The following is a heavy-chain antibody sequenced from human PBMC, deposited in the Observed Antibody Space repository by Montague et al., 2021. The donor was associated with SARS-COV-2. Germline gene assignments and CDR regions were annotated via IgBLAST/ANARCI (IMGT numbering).Heavy chain of an antibody. D-gene: IGHD4-17*01. CDR3: ARHLNYRDYGGDDY. CDR2: IYYSGGT. CDR1: GGSISSSSYF. Sequence: SETLSLTCSVSGGSISSSSYFWGWIRQPPGKGLEWIGSIYYSGGTYSNSSLKSRVTISVDTSKNQFSLTLSSVTAADPAVYYCARHLNYRDYGGDDYWGQGTLVTVSS. V-gene: IGHV4-39*01. J-gene: IGHJ4*02.